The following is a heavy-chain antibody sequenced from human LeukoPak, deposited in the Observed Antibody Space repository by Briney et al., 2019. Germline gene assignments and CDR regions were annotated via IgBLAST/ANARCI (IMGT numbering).Heavy chain of an antibody. CDR1: GFTFSSYG. CDR2: SGSGGNT. CDR3: AKRMRDTDYYFDY. D-gene: IGHD5-18*01. Sequence: GGSLRLSCAASGFTFSSYGMHWVRQAPGKGLEWVSASGSGGNTYYADSVKGRFTISRDNSKNTLYLQMNSLRAEDTAVYYCAKRMRDTDYYFDYWGQGTLVTVSS. J-gene: IGHJ4*02. V-gene: IGHV3-23*01.